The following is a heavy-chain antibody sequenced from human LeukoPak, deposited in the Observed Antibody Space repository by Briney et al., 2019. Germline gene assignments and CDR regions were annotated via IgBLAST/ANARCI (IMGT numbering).Heavy chain of an antibody. D-gene: IGHD3-10*01. J-gene: IGHJ1*01. CDR1: GFTFSSYS. V-gene: IGHV3-21*01. Sequence: GGSLRLSCAAPGFTFSSYSMNWVRQAPGKGLEWVSSISSSSSYIYYADSVKGRFTISRDNAKNSLYLQMNSLRAEDTAVYYCARDCYYGSGSPPDPFQHWGQGTLVTVSS. CDR2: ISSSSSYI. CDR3: ARDCYYGSGSPPDPFQH.